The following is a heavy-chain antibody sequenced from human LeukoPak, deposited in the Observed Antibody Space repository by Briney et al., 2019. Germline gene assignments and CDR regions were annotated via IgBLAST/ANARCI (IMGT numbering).Heavy chain of an antibody. CDR1: GGSISSYY. V-gene: IGHV4-59*08. Sequence: PSETLSLTCTVSGGSISSYYWSWIRQPPGKGLEWIGYIYYSGTTNYNPSLKSRVTISVDTSKNQFSLKLSSVTAADTAVYYCARRLRVGELSLDAFDIWGQGTMVTVSS. J-gene: IGHJ3*02. CDR2: IYYSGTT. D-gene: IGHD3-10*01. CDR3: ARRLRVGELSLDAFDI.